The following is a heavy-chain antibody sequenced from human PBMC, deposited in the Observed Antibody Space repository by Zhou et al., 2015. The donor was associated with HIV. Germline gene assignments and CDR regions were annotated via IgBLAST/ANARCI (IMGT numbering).Heavy chain of an antibody. Sequence: EVQLLESGGGLIQPGGSLRLSCAASGFTFSSYWMHWVRQAPGKGLVWVSRVNSDGSSTSYADSVKGRFTISRDNAKNTLYLQMNSLRAEDTAVYYCAKWGGPPRYDFWPPYYYMDVWGKGTTVTVSS. CDR1: GFTFSSYW. V-gene: IGHV3-74*02. CDR3: AKWGGPPRYDFWPPYYYMDV. CDR2: VNSDGSST. D-gene: IGHD3-3*01. J-gene: IGHJ6*03.